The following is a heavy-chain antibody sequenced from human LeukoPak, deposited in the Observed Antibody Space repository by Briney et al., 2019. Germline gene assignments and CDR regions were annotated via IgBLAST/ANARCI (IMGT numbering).Heavy chain of an antibody. CDR2: IGGSGENT. Sequence: GGSLRLSCAASGFTFSSYWMHWVRQAPGKGLEYVGAIGGSGENTYYVSSVKGRFIISRDNSKNTLYLQMGSLRAEDMALYYCARGDSLPVLDYWGQGILVSVSS. D-gene: IGHD3-22*01. V-gene: IGHV3-64*01. CDR1: GFTFSSYW. J-gene: IGHJ4*02. CDR3: ARGDSLPVLDY.